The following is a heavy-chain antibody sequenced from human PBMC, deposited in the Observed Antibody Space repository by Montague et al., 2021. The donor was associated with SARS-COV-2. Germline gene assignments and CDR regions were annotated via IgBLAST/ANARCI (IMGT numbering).Heavy chain of an antibody. V-gene: IGHV4-34*01. CDR2: ISYTGHTRY. CDR3: ARGGGNSADYYNYTMDV. CDR1: GESSDGYF. J-gene: IGHJ6*02. D-gene: IGHD4-23*01. Sequence: SETLSLTCAVYGESSDGYFWSWIRLSPGKALEWIGEISYTGHTRYNPNPSLRGRVSISTASSKNQFSLKLSSVSVADTAVYYCARGGGNSADYYNYTMDVWGQGTTVTVSS.